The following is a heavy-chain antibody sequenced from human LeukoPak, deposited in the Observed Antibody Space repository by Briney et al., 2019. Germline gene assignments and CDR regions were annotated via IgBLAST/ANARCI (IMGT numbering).Heavy chain of an antibody. CDR3: AREDSSSWYATYYFDY. D-gene: IGHD6-13*01. Sequence: ASVKVSCKASGYTFTSYGISWVRQAPGQGLEWMGWISAYNGNTNYAQKLQGRVTMTTDTSTSTAYMELRSLRSDDTAVYYCAREDSSSWYATYYFDYWGQGTLVTVSS. V-gene: IGHV1-18*01. J-gene: IGHJ4*02. CDR1: GYTFTSYG. CDR2: ISAYNGNT.